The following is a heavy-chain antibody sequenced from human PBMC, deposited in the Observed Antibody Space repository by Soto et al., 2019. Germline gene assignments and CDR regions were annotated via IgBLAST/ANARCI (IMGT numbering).Heavy chain of an antibody. CDR2: IDPSDSYT. J-gene: IGHJ6*02. Sequence: GESLKISCKGSGYSFTSYWISWVRQMPGKGLEWMGRIDPSDSYTNYSPSFQGHVTISADKSISTAYLQWSSLKASDTAMYYCARPGTTGTYYYYYGMDVWGQGTTVTVS. V-gene: IGHV5-10-1*01. CDR3: ARPGTTGTYYYYYGMDV. CDR1: GYSFTSYW. D-gene: IGHD1-1*01.